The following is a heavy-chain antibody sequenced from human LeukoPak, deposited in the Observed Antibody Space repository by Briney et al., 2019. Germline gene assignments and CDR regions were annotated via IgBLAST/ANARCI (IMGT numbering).Heavy chain of an antibody. Sequence: PGGSLRLSCAASGFTFSSYDMHWVRQATGKGLEWVSAIGTAGDTYYPGSVKGRFTISRENAKNSLYLQMNSLRAGDTAVYYCARGKLFSSGWSGGDYFDYWGQGTLVTVSS. J-gene: IGHJ4*02. CDR3: ARGKLFSSGWSGGDYFDY. D-gene: IGHD6-19*01. CDR1: GFTFSSYD. CDR2: IGTAGDT. V-gene: IGHV3-13*01.